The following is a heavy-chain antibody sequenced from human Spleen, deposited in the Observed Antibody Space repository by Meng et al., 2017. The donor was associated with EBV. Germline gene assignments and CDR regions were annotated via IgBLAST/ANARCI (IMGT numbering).Heavy chain of an antibody. CDR3: SSESGRGFTPDY. CDR2: LITMVGAP. V-gene: IGHV1-69*01. Sequence: QVQLVESGAEVKKPGASGKVSCRTSGGTFSSDAVSWVRQAPGQGLEWMGGLITMVGAPHYAQKFQGRVTIIADESTSTHYMELCSLRSEDTALYFCSSESGRGFTPDYWGQGTLVTVSS. J-gene: IGHJ4*02. D-gene: IGHD3-10*01. CDR1: GGTFSSDA.